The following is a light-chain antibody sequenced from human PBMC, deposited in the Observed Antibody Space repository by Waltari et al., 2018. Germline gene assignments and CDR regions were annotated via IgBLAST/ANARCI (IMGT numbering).Light chain of an antibody. CDR3: AAWDDSLNGRWV. Sequence: QSVLTQPPSASGTPGQGVTISCSGGASNIGNNVVNWYQQVPGKAPKLLIYRSDRRPAGVPDRCSGSKSGTSASLAISGLQSEDEADYYCAAWDDSLNGRWVFGGGTKVTVL. CDR1: ASNIGNNV. J-gene: IGLJ3*02. V-gene: IGLV1-44*01. CDR2: RSD.